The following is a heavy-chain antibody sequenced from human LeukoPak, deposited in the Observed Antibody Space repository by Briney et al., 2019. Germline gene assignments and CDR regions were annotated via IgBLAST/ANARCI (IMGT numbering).Heavy chain of an antibody. Sequence: PSETLSLTCTVSGGSISSYYWSWIRQPPGKGLEWIGYIYYSGSANYNPSLKSRVTISVDTSKNQFSLKLSSVTAADTAVYYCARAYDDGDYWGQGTLVTVSS. CDR3: ARAYDDGDY. D-gene: IGHD5-12*01. V-gene: IGHV4-59*08. CDR2: IYYSGSA. CDR1: GGSISSYY. J-gene: IGHJ4*01.